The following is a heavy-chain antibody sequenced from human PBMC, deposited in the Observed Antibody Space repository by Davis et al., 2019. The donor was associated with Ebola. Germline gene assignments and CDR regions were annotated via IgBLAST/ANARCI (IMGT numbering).Heavy chain of an antibody. J-gene: IGHJ4*02. CDR3: AKLNTVTTWPVVGY. D-gene: IGHD4-11*01. CDR1: GFTFSSYA. CDR2: ISGSGGST. Sequence: GESLKISCAASGFTFSSYAMSWVRQAPGKGLEWASAISGSGGSTYYADSVKGRLTISRDNSKNTLYLQMNSLRAEDTAVYYCAKLNTVTTWPVVGYWGQGTLVTVSS. V-gene: IGHV3-23*01.